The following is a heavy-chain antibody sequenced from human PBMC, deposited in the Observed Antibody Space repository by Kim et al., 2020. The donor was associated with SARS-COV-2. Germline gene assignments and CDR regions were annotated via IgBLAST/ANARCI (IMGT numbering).Heavy chain of an antibody. J-gene: IGHJ4*02. CDR2: IYYSGST. V-gene: IGHV4-31*03. CDR1: GGSISSGGYY. D-gene: IGHD1-26*01. CDR3: VGVGATGIEVDY. Sequence: SETLSLTCTVSGGSISSGGYYWSWIRQHPGKGLEWIGYIYYSGSTYYNPSLKSRVTISVDTSKNQFSLKLSSVTAADTAVYYCVGVGATGIEVDYWGQGTLVTVSS.